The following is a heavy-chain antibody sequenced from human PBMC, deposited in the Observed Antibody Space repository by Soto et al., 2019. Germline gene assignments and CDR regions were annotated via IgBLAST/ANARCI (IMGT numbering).Heavy chain of an antibody. J-gene: IGHJ4*02. D-gene: IGHD3-10*01. Sequence: PSETQPLPYTVPGGSISSSSYYWGWIRQPPGKGLEWIGSIYYSGSTYYNPSLKSRVTISVDTSKNQFSLKLSSVTAADTAVYYCASHLWFGELLIDYWGQGTLVTVSS. V-gene: IGHV4-39*01. CDR1: GGSISSSSYY. CDR3: ASHLWFGELLIDY. CDR2: IYYSGST.